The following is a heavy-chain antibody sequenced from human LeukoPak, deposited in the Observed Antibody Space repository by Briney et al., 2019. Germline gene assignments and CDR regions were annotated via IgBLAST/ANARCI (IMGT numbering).Heavy chain of an antibody. J-gene: IGHJ3*02. D-gene: IGHD5-18*01. V-gene: IGHV1-69*13. CDR3: ARETVAMVHAFDI. Sequence: SVKVSFKASGGAFSSYAISWVRQAPGQGLEWMGGIIPIFGTANYAQKFQGRVTITADESTSTAYMELSSLRSEDTAVYYCARETVAMVHAFDIWGQGTMVTVSS. CDR1: GGAFSSYA. CDR2: IIPIFGTA.